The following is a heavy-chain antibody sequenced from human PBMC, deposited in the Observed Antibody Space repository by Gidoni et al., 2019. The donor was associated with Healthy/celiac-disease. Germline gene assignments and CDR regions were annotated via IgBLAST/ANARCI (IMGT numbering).Heavy chain of an antibody. CDR3: AKSHSSGYLDAFDI. Sequence: EVQLVESGGGFVQPGRSRRLSCAASGFTFDDYAMHWVRQAPGKGLEWVSGISWNSGSIGYADSVKGRFTISRDNAKNSLYLQMNSLRAEDTALYYCAKSHSSGYLDAFDIWGQGTMVTVSS. J-gene: IGHJ3*02. CDR1: GFTFDDYA. D-gene: IGHD3-22*01. CDR2: ISWNSGSI. V-gene: IGHV3-9*01.